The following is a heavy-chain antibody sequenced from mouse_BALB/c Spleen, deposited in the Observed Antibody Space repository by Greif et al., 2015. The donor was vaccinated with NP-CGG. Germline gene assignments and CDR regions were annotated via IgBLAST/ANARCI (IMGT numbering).Heavy chain of an antibody. CDR2: TDPANGNT. Sequence: VQLKESGAELVKPGASVKLSCTASGFNIKDTYMHWVKQRPEQGLEWIGRTDPANGNTKYDPKFQGKATITADTSSNTAYLQLSSLTSEDTAVYYCARYGNYVYFDVWGAGTTVTVSS. CDR3: ARYGNYVYFDV. D-gene: IGHD2-1*01. J-gene: IGHJ1*01. CDR1: GFNIKDTY. V-gene: IGHV14-3*02.